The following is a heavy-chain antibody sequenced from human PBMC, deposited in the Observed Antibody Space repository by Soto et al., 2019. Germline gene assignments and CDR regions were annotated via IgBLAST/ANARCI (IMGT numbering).Heavy chain of an antibody. D-gene: IGHD4-17*01. J-gene: IGHJ4*02. Sequence: SETLSLTCTVSGGSISSSSNYWGWIRQPPGKGLEWIGSIYYSGSINCNPSLKSRVTVSVDTSKNQFSLRLSSLTAADTALYYCARHYVDHGFPRFVDYWGQGTQVTVSS. CDR3: ARHYVDHGFPRFVDY. V-gene: IGHV4-39*01. CDR1: GGSISSSSNY. CDR2: IYYSGSI.